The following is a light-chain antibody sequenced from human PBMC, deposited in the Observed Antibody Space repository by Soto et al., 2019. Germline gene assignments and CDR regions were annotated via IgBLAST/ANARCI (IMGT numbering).Light chain of an antibody. V-gene: IGLV2-14*01. Sequence: QSALTQPASVSGSPGQSITISFTGTSSYIGGYNYVSWYQQHPGKAPKLMIYDVSARPSGVSNRFSGSKSGNTASLTISGLQAEDEADYYCSSCIGSSTLVVFGGGTKLTVL. CDR2: DVS. CDR3: SSCIGSSTLVV. CDR1: SSYIGGYNY. J-gene: IGLJ2*01.